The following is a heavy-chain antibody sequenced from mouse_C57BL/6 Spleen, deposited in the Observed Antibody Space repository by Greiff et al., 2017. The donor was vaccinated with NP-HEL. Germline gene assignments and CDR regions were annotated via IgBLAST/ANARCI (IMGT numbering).Heavy chain of an antibody. D-gene: IGHD1-1*01. CDR3: TREQAEFITTVVATEAMDY. CDR1: GFTFSSYA. V-gene: IGHV5-9-1*02. J-gene: IGHJ4*01. CDR2: ISGGGDYI. Sequence: EVQLVESGEGLVKPGGSLKLSCAASGFTFSSYAMSWVRQTPEKRLEWVAYISGGGDYIYYADTVKGRFTISRDNARNTLYLQMSSLKSEDTAMYYCTREQAEFITTVVATEAMDYWGQGTSVTVSS.